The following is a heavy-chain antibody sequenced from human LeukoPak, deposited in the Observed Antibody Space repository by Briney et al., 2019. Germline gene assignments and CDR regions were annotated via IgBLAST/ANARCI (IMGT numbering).Heavy chain of an antibody. CDR3: AREYGDYENWFDP. CDR2: INPDGNKK. Sequence: GGSLRLSCAVSGLTFSSSWMDWVRQAPGKGLEWVASINPDGNKKYSADSVKGRFTISRDNAKNSLYLQMNSLRAEDTAVYYCAREYGDYENWFDPWGQGTLVTVSS. V-gene: IGHV3-7*01. CDR1: GLTFSSSW. J-gene: IGHJ5*02. D-gene: IGHD4-17*01.